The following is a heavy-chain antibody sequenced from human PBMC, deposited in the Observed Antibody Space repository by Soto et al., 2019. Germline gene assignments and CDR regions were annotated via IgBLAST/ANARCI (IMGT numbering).Heavy chain of an antibody. CDR3: AREGTPESNWFDP. CDR2: ISDGAGST. J-gene: IGHJ5*02. Sequence: GGSLRLSCAAPGFTFNNYAMTWVRQAPGKGLEWVSTISDGAGSTYYAGSVKGRFTITRDNSKNTLYLQMNSLRAEDTAVYYCAREGTPESNWFDPWGQGTLVTVSS. V-gene: IGHV3-23*01. D-gene: IGHD1-1*01. CDR1: GFTFNNYA.